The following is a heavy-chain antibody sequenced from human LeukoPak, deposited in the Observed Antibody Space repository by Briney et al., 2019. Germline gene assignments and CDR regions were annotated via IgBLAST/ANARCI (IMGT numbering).Heavy chain of an antibody. V-gene: IGHV3-23*01. D-gene: IGHD6-13*01. J-gene: IGHJ1*01. CDR2: ISGSGGST. CDR3: AKAGESSSWYDGAEYFQH. Sequence: GGSLRLSCAASGFTFSSYAMSWVRQAPGKGLEWVSAISGSGGSTYYADSVKGRFTISRDNSKNTLYLQMNSLRAEDTAVYYCAKAGESSSWYDGAEYFQHWGQGTLVTVSS. CDR1: GFTFSSYA.